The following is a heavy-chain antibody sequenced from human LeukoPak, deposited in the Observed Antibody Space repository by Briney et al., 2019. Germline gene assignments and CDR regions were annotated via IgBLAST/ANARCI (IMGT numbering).Heavy chain of an antibody. Sequence: GESLKISCKGSGYSFTSYWVAWVRQMPGKGLEWMGIIYPDDSDTTYSPSFQGQVTISVDKSINTAYLQWSSLKASDTAIYYCARQSVSGAAFDPWGQGTLVTVSS. CDR3: ARQSVSGAAFDP. CDR2: IYPDDSDT. V-gene: IGHV5-51*01. D-gene: IGHD4-17*01. CDR1: GYSFTSYW. J-gene: IGHJ5*02.